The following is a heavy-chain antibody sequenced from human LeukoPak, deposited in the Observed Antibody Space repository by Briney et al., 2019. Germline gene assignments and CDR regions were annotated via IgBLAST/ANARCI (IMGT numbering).Heavy chain of an antibody. CDR1: GFTFSSYA. J-gene: IGHJ4*02. Sequence: PRGSLRLSCAASGFTFSSYAMYWVRQAPGKGLEWVAVISYDGSNKYYADSVKGRFTISRDNSKNTLYLQMNSLRAEDTAVYYCARSYDYVWRSYRSLDYWGQGTLVTVSS. CDR3: ARSYDYVWRSYRSLDY. CDR2: ISYDGSNK. V-gene: IGHV3-30-3*01. D-gene: IGHD3-16*02.